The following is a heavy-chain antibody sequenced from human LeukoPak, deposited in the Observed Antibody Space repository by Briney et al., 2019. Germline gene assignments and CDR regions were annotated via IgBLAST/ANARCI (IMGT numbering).Heavy chain of an antibody. CDR1: GFTFSSYS. CDR3: ARFDGTAMMLDY. Sequence: GGSLRLSCAASGFTFSSYSMNWVRQAPGKGLEWVSSISSSSSYIYYADSVKGRFTISRDNAKNSLYLQMNSLRAEDTAVYYCARFDGTAMMLDYWGQGTLVTVSS. CDR2: ISSSSSYI. V-gene: IGHV3-21*01. D-gene: IGHD5-18*01. J-gene: IGHJ4*02.